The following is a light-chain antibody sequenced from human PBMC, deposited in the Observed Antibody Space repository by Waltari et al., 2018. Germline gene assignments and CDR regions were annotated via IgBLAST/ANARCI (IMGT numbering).Light chain of an antibody. CDR1: QSVSVS. CDR3: QQRSNGLT. J-gene: IGKJ4*01. CDR2: DAS. V-gene: IGKV3-11*01. Sequence: EIVLTQSPATLSLSPGERATLSCRARQSVSVSLAWYQQKPGQAPRLLIFDASSRATGIPARFSGSGSGTDFTLTISSLEPEDFAVYYCQQRSNGLTFGGGTRVEIK.